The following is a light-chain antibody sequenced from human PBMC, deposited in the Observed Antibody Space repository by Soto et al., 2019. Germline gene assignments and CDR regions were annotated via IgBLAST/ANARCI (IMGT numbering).Light chain of an antibody. V-gene: IGKV3-15*01. Sequence: ETVMTQSPATLSVSPGETATLSCRASQNVYTNLAWYQQKPGQAPRLVPYGASTRATGVPARFSGSGSGTEFTLTISSLQSEDFAVYYCQQYNSWPPYTFGQGTKVEIK. J-gene: IGKJ2*01. CDR1: QNVYTN. CDR3: QQYNSWPPYT. CDR2: GAS.